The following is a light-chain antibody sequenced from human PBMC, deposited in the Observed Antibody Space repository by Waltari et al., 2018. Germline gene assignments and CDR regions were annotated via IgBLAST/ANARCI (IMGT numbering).Light chain of an antibody. Sequence: QSALTQPASVSGSPGQSLTIPCTGPSSDVGHYNHVPWYQQHPGKVPKLIIYGVSNRPSGVSNRFSGSKSGNTASLTISGLQAEDEADYYCSSYTGGSTFYVFGTGTKVAVL. CDR3: SSYTGGSTFYV. CDR1: SSDVGHYNH. J-gene: IGLJ1*01. V-gene: IGLV2-14*01. CDR2: GVS.